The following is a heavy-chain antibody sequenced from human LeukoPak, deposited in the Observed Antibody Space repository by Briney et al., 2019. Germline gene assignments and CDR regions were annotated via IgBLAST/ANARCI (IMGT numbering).Heavy chain of an antibody. V-gene: IGHV4-30-2*01. J-gene: IGHJ4*02. CDR2: IYHSGST. CDR1: GGSISSGGYS. Sequence: PSETLSLTCAVSGGSISSGGYSWSWIWQPPGKGLEWIGYIYHSGSTYYNPSLKSRVTISVDRSKNQFSLKLSSVTAADTAVYYCARGGYCSSTSCYARFDYWGQGTLVTVSS. CDR3: ARGGYCSSTSCYARFDY. D-gene: IGHD2-2*01.